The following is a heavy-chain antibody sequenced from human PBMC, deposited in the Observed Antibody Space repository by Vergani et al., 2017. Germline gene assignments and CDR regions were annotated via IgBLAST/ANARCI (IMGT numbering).Heavy chain of an antibody. CDR1: GGSISGSIYS. D-gene: IGHD5-12*01. CDR2: VYYSGST. CDR3: ARDLGIRLRXLDH. V-gene: IGHV4-39*07. J-gene: IGHJ4*02. Sequence: QLQLQESGPGLVKPSETLSLTCSVSGGSISGSIYSWGWLRQPPGKGLEWIGSVYYSGSTYYNPSLKSRVTISVDTSRNQFSLKLSSVTAADTALYYCARDLGIRLRXLDHWGQGTLVTVSS.